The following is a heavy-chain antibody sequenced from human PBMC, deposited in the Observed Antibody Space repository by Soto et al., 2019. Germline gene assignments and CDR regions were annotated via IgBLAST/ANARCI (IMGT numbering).Heavy chain of an antibody. Sequence: EVQLVESGGGLVKPGGSLRLSCTASQFTFSTSSMNWVRQAPGKGLEWVSSISDGRGFIYYADSVKGRFTISRDNAKNSLYLQMNSLRADDTAVYYCARDLRSTRYFDYWGQGTLVTVSS. CDR2: ISDGRGFI. V-gene: IGHV3-21*01. J-gene: IGHJ4*02. D-gene: IGHD1-26*01. CDR3: ARDLRSTRYFDY. CDR1: QFTFSTSS.